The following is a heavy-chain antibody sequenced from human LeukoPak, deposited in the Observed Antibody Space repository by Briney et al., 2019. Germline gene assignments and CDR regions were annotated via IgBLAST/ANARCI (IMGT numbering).Heavy chain of an antibody. J-gene: IGHJ4*02. CDR3: ARIPFVTTHPDY. V-gene: IGHV3-23*01. CDR2: ISGSGGST. CDR1: GFTFSSYA. Sequence: PGGSLRLSCAASGFTFSSYAMSWVRQAPGKGLEWVSAISGSGGSTYYADSVKGRFTISRDNAKNSLYLQMNSLRAEDTAVYYCARIPFVTTHPDYWGQGTLVTVSS. D-gene: IGHD4-17*01.